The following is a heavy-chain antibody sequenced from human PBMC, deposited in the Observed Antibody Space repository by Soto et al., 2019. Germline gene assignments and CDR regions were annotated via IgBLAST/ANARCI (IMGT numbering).Heavy chain of an antibody. J-gene: IGHJ4*02. V-gene: IGHV3-9*01. D-gene: IGHD2-2*01. CDR2: VSWNGGPI. CDR3: AKYGCTICFYLDS. CDR1: GFNFNDYA. Sequence: PGGSLRLSCAASGFNFNDYAMHWVRQAPGKGLEWVSGVSWNGGPIGYADSVKGRFTISRDNAKKSLHLQMNNLKPDDTALYYCAKYGCTICFYLDSWGQGSLVTVSS.